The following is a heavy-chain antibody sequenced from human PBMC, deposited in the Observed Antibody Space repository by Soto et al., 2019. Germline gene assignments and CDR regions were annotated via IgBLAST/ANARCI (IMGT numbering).Heavy chain of an antibody. Sequence: GGSLRLSCAGSGFTFSSYSMNWVRQAPGKGLEWVSYISSSSSTIYYADSVKGRFTISRDNAKNSLYLQMNSLRAEDTAVYYCARDLAPRRITMIVVVTPGGMDVWGQGTTVTVSS. V-gene: IGHV3-48*01. CDR1: GFTFSSYS. CDR3: ARDLAPRRITMIVVVTPGGMDV. J-gene: IGHJ6*02. D-gene: IGHD3-22*01. CDR2: ISSSSSTI.